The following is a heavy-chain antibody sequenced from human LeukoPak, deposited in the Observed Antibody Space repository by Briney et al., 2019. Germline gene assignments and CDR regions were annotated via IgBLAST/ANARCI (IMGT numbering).Heavy chain of an antibody. CDR2: ISSSSSYT. CDR1: GFTFSSYS. Sequence: GGSLRLSCAASGFTFSSYSMNWVRQAPGKGLEWVSSISSSSSYTYYADSVKGRFTISRDNAKNSLYLQMNSLRAEDTAVYYCASDGGLGYCSSTSCYTSAFDIWGQGTMVTVSS. V-gene: IGHV3-21*01. D-gene: IGHD2-2*02. J-gene: IGHJ3*02. CDR3: ASDGGLGYCSSTSCYTSAFDI.